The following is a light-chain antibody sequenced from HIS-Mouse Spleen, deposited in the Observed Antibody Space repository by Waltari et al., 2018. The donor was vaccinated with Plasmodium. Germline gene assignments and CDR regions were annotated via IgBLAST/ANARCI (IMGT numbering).Light chain of an antibody. Sequence: QSVLTQPPSASGPPGQRVTISCSGSSSNIGSHYVYWYQQLPGTAPQLLIYSNNQRPAGVPDRISGSKSGTSASLAISGLRSEDEADYYCAAWDDSLSGWVFGGGTKLTVL. CDR2: SNN. J-gene: IGLJ3*02. CDR3: AAWDDSLSGWV. CDR1: SSNIGSHY. V-gene: IGLV1-47*01.